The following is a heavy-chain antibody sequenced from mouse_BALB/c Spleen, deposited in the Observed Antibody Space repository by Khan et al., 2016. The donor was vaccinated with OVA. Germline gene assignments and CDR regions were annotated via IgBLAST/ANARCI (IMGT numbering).Heavy chain of an antibody. J-gene: IGHJ3*01. D-gene: IGHD2-3*01. CDR3: IRSEYDAFDY. CDR2: IDPNNGAA. Sequence: VQLQESGAELVKPGASVRLSCKASGYIFTSYYMYWVKQRPGQGLEWIGEIDPNNGAANFNEKFKTKATLTVDKSSSTTYMQLSSVTAEDAAVYYLIRSEYDAFDYWGQGTLVTVSA. V-gene: IGHV1-53*01. CDR1: GYIFTSYY.